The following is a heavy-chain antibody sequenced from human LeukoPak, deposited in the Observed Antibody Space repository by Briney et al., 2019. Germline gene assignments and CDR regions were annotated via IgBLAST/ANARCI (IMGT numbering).Heavy chain of an antibody. V-gene: IGHV3-30*02. Sequence: PGGSLRLSCAASGFTFSSYGMHWVRQAPGKGLEWVAFIRYDGSNKYYADSMKGRFTISRDNSKNTLYLQMNSLRAEDTAVYYCAKDRVGGYFDYWGQGTLVTVSS. CDR2: IRYDGSNK. CDR1: GFTFSSYG. D-gene: IGHD3-10*01. J-gene: IGHJ4*02. CDR3: AKDRVGGYFDY.